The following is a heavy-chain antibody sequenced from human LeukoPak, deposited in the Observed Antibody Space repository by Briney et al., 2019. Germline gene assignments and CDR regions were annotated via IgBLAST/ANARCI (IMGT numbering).Heavy chain of an antibody. J-gene: IGHJ4*02. CDR1: GYTFTSNY. CDR2: IYPRDGST. Sequence: ASVKVSCKASGYTFTSNYIHWVRQAPGQGLEWMGMIYPRDGSTSYAQKFQGRVTMTRDTSTSTVYMELSSLRSEDTAVYYCARILWAVGYSYGYEDYWGQGTLVTVSS. D-gene: IGHD5-18*01. CDR3: ARILWAVGYSYGYEDY. V-gene: IGHV1-46*01.